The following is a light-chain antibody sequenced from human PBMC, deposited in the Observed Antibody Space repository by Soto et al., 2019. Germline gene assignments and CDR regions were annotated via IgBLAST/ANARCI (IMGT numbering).Light chain of an antibody. CDR3: QEYGSSPLT. J-gene: IGKJ4*01. V-gene: IGKV1-5*01. Sequence: DIQITQSPSTLSSSLIDIVTITCLASQSISTWLAWYQQKPGKGSKLLIYDACSLESGVPSRFSGSVSGTEFTLTISSLQAEDVAVYYCQEYGSSPLTFGGATKV. CDR2: DAC. CDR1: QSISTW.